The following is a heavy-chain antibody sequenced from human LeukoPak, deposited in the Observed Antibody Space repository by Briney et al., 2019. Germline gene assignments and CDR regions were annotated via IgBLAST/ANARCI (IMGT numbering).Heavy chain of an antibody. CDR1: GFTFSSYW. D-gene: IGHD6-13*01. Sequence: PGGSLRLSCAASGFTFSSYWMHWVRQAPGKGLVWVSRINSDGSSTSYADSVKGRFTISRDNAKNTLYLQMNSLRAEDTAVYYCARNIAALYYYYMDVWGKGTTVTVSS. V-gene: IGHV3-74*01. J-gene: IGHJ6*03. CDR3: ARNIAALYYYYMDV. CDR2: INSDGSST.